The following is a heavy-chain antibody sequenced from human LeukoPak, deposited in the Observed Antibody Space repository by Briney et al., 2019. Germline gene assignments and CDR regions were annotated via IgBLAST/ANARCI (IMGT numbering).Heavy chain of an antibody. CDR2: INPNSGGT. CDR3: ARGGSGGSYDAFDI. Sequence: GASVKVSCKASGYTFTGYYMHWVRQAPGQGLEWVGRINPNSGGTNYAQKFQGRVTMTRDTSISTAYMELSRLRSDDTAVYYCARGGSGGSYDAFDIWGHGTMVTVSS. D-gene: IGHD6-19*01. J-gene: IGHJ3*02. CDR1: GYTFTGYY. V-gene: IGHV1-2*06.